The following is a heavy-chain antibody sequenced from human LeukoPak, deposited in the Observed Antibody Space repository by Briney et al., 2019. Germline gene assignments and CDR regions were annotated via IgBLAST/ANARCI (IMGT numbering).Heavy chain of an antibody. CDR3: ATDRRRRDGYNWCY. Sequence: SVKVSCKASGGTFSSYTISWVRQAPGQGLEWMGRIIPILGIANYAQKFQGRVTITADKSTSTAYMELSSLRSEDTAVYYCATDRRRRDGYNWCYWGQGTLVTVSS. D-gene: IGHD5-24*01. CDR2: IIPILGIA. J-gene: IGHJ4*02. V-gene: IGHV1-69*04. CDR1: GGTFSSYT.